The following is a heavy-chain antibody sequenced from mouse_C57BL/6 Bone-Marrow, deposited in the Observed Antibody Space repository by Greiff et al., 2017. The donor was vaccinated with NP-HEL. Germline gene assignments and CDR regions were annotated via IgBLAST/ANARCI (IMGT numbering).Heavy chain of an antibody. CDR1: GYTFTSYW. Sequence: QVQLQQPGAELVMPGASVKLSCKASGYTFTSYWMHWVKQRPGQGLEWIGEIDPSDSYTTYNQKFKGKSTLTVDKSSSTAYMQLSSLTSEDSAVYYCARPLTTVVDWYFDVWGTGTTVTVSS. D-gene: IGHD1-1*01. J-gene: IGHJ1*03. V-gene: IGHV1-69*01. CDR3: ARPLTTVVDWYFDV. CDR2: IDPSDSYT.